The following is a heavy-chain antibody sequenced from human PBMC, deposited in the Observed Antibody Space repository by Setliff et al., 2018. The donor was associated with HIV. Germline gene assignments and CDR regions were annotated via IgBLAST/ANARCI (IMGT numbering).Heavy chain of an antibody. D-gene: IGHD2-15*01. J-gene: IGHJ6*03. Sequence: VTLSLTCTVSGGSISSSSYYWGWIRQPPGKGLEWIGSIYYSGSTYYNPSLKSRVTISVDTSENQFSLKLSSVTAADTAVYYCARTPQEVVVVAATRPYYYYYMDVWGKGTTVTVSS. CDR2: IYYSGST. V-gene: IGHV4-39*01. CDR3: ARTPQEVVVVAATRPYYYYYMDV. CDR1: GGSISSSSYY.